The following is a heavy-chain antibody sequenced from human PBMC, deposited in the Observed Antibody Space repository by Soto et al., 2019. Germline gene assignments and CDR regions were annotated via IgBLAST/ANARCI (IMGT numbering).Heavy chain of an antibody. CDR3: TSLYYGH. D-gene: IGHD4-17*01. J-gene: IGHJ4*02. CDR1: FANAW. Sequence: FANAWISWVRQAPGKGLEWVGRIKSKADGGTTDYAAPVKGRFTISRDESQNTLYLQMNSLKTEDTAVYYCTSLYYGHWGQGTLVTVSS. V-gene: IGHV3-15*01. CDR2: IKSKADGGTT.